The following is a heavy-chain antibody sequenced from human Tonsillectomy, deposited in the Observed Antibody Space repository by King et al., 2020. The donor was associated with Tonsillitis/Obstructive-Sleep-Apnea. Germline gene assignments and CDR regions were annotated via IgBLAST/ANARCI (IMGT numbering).Heavy chain of an antibody. CDR1: GFTFSSYG. J-gene: IGHJ4*02. CDR3: ARDLYDSSGYYYIGDVDY. D-gene: IGHD3-22*01. CDR2: IWYDGSNK. V-gene: IGHV3-33*01. Sequence: VQLVESGGGAVQPGRSLSLSCAASGFTFSSYGMYWVRQAPGKGLEWVAGIWYDGSNKNYVDSVKGRFTTSRDNSRNTVYLQMNSLRAEDTAVYYCARDLYDSSGYYYIGDVDYWGQGTLVIVSS.